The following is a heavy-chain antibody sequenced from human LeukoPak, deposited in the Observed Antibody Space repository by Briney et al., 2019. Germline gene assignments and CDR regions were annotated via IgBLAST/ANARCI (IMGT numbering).Heavy chain of an antibody. CDR3: ARDSRLGPRAGDFDI. Sequence: SETLSLTCSVFGGTIRGYYWSWIRQPPGKGLEWIGYVYENGSPDYNPSLRSRVTISADLSKNQLSLRVASVSATDTAVYYCARDSRLGPRAGDFDIWGRGSKVTVSS. CDR2: VYENGSP. D-gene: IGHD1-26*01. J-gene: IGHJ3*02. CDR1: GGTIRGYY. V-gene: IGHV4-59*01.